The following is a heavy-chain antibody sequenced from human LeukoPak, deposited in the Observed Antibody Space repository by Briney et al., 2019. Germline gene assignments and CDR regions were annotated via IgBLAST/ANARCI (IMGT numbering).Heavy chain of an antibody. CDR1: GFTFSTSA. V-gene: IGHV3-23*01. J-gene: IGHJ4*02. CDR3: ATYRQVLLPFES. D-gene: IGHD5-18*01. Sequence: PGGSLRLSCAASGFTFSTSAMIWIRQPPGKGLEWVSSIFPSGGEIHYADSVRGRFTISRDNSKSILSLQMNSLRAEDTAIYYCATYRQVLLPFESWGQGTLVTVSS. CDR2: IFPSGGEI.